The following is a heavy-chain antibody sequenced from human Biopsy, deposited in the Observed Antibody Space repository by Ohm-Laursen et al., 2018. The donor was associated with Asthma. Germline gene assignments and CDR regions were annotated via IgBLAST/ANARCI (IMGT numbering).Heavy chain of an antibody. D-gene: IGHD6-19*01. Sequence: TLSLTCAVSGASIKTDDHYWSWLRQPPGKGLEWFGFIHYSGSTSYNPSLKGGVTIPVDTSKNQFSLKLSSVTAADTDVYYCARASVAASSNWFDPWGQGTLVTVSS. CDR2: IHYSGST. J-gene: IGHJ5*02. CDR3: ARASVAASSNWFDP. V-gene: IGHV4-30-4*01. CDR1: GASIKTDDHY.